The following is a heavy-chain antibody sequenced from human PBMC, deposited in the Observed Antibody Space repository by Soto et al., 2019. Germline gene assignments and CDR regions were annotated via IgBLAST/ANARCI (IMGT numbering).Heavy chain of an antibody. D-gene: IGHD2-8*01. J-gene: IGHJ5*02. CDR2: AYYSGNT. CDR3: TKVSSGWFDP. Sequence: SETLSPTCTVSCGSLRSRGFSPGWVRQPPGKGLEWIGCAYYSGNTYYNPSLKSRVTISVDTSGNQFSLRLNSVTAADTAVYYCTKVSSGWFDPWGQGTLVTVSS. CDR1: CGSLRSRGFS. V-gene: IGHV4-39*01.